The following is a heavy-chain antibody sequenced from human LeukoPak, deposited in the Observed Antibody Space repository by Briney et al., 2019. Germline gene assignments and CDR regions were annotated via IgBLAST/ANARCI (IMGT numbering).Heavy chain of an antibody. CDR3: ANVVGGKGWVFDS. CDR1: GFTFSNYA. D-gene: IGHD2-21*01. J-gene: IGHJ4*02. CDR2: ISTSGGST. Sequence: GGSLRLSCAASGFTFSNYAMSWVRQAPGKGLEWVSGISTSGGSTYYADSVKGRFTISRDISKNTLYLQMNSLRAEDTAVHYCANVVGGKGWVFDSWGQGTLVTVSS. V-gene: IGHV3-23*01.